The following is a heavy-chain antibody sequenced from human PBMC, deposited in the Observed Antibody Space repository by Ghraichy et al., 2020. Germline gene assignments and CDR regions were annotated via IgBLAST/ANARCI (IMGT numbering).Heavy chain of an antibody. Sequence: GGSLRLSCAASGFTFSSYTVNWVRQAPGKGLEWISYISSSGDTMYYADSVKGRFTISRDNAKNSLYLQMNSLRDEDAAVYYCASKYDSGHYSLKHWCQGTLVPVSS. CDR1: GFTFSSYT. CDR2: ISSSGDTM. CDR3: ASKYDSGHYSLKH. D-gene: IGHD3-10*01. V-gene: IGHV3-48*02. J-gene: IGHJ4*02.